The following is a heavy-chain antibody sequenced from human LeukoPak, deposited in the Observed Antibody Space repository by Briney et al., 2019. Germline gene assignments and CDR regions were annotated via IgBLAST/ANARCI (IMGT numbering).Heavy chain of an antibody. CDR1: GGSFSGYY. CDR3: ARRAYYDYVWGSYRNNWFDP. CDR2: INHSGST. V-gene: IGHV4-34*01. D-gene: IGHD3-16*02. J-gene: IGHJ5*02. Sequence: SETLSLTCAVYGGSFSGYYWSWIRQPPGKGLEWIGEINHSGSTNYNPSLKSRVTISVDTSKNQFSLKLSSVTAADTAVYYCARRAYYDYVWGSYRNNWFDPRGQGTLVTVSS.